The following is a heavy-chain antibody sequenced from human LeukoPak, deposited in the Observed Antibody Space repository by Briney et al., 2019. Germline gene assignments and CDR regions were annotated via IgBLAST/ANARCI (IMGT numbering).Heavy chain of an antibody. V-gene: IGHV4-4*02. CDR1: LGSTTSSNW. CDR2: IHHSGTT. CDR3: ARWAVGYSYGSLWY. Sequence: SETLSLTPALSLGSTTSSNWWTWVGQPPGKGLEWSGEIHHSGTTNYKPSLKSRVTIAVDKSKIQFSLKLSSVTAADTVVYYCARWAVGYSYGSLWYWGQGNLVSVSS. J-gene: IGHJ4*02. D-gene: IGHD5-18*01.